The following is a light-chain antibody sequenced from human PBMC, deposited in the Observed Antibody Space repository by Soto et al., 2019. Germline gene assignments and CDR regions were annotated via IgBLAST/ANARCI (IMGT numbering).Light chain of an antibody. CDR2: KAS. CDR1: QSISSW. CDR3: QQANSFPLT. Sequence: DIQMTQSPSTLSASVGDRVTITCRASQSISSWLAWYQQKPGKAPKLLIYKASSLESGVPLRFSGSGSGTEFTLTISSLQPDDFATYYCQQANSFPLTFGGGTKVEIK. J-gene: IGKJ4*01. V-gene: IGKV1-5*03.